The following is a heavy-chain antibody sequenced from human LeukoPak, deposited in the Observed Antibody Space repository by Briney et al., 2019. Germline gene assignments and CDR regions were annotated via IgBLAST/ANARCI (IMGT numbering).Heavy chain of an antibody. J-gene: IGHJ4*02. Sequence: GGSLRLSCVASGITFSSYSMNWVRQAPGKGLEWVSYISSFSGTINYADSVKGRFTISRDNAKNSLYLQMNSLRAEDTAVYYCARGPMVRTNLFDYWGQGTLVTVSS. CDR2: ISSFSGTI. V-gene: IGHV3-48*01. D-gene: IGHD3-10*01. CDR1: GITFSSYS. CDR3: ARGPMVRTNLFDY.